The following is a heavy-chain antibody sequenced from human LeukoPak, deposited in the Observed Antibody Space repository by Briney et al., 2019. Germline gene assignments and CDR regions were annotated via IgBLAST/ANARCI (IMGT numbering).Heavy chain of an antibody. D-gene: IGHD4-17*01. CDR1: VVSFSTYY. J-gene: IGHJ4*02. CDR2: VNHSGYT. V-gene: IGHV4-34*01. CDR3: ARQLYGSDY. Sequence: PSETLALTCDVSVVSFSTYYWNWIRQSPAKGLEWIGEVNHSGYTNYNPSLKGRVTISVDTFQNQFLLRLSSVTAAATAVYYCARQLYGSDYWGEGTLVTVSS.